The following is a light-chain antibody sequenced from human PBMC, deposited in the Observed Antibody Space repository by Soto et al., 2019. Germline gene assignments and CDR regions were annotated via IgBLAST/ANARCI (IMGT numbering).Light chain of an antibody. Sequence: QSVLTQPPSASGTPGQRVTISCSGSSSNIGSNYVYWYQQLPGTAPKLLIYSNNQRPSGVPDRFSGSKSGTSASLAISGLRSEDEGDYYCAAWDDSLSAWVFGGGTKLTVL. J-gene: IGLJ3*02. V-gene: IGLV1-47*02. CDR1: SSNIGSNY. CDR3: AAWDDSLSAWV. CDR2: SNN.